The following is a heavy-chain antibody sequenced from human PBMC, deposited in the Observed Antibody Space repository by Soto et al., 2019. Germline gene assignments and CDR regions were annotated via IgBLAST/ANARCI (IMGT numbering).Heavy chain of an antibody. V-gene: IGHV3-7*03. CDR1: GFTFSDYW. J-gene: IGHJ4*02. CDR2: IKEDGSER. D-gene: IGHD5-12*01. CDR3: ASHGDVCRCYDCYRYFDS. Sequence: EVQLVESGGGLVQPGGSLRLSCAASGFTFSDYWMNWVRQARGKGLEWVANIKEDGSERYYVDSVKGRFTISRDNAKNSLYLEMNNLRAEDTAVYYCASHGDVCRCYDCYRYFDSWGQGTLVTVSS.